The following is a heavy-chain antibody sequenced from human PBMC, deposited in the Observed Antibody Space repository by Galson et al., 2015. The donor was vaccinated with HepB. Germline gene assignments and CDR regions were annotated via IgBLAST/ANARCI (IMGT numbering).Heavy chain of an antibody. Sequence: SGFTFSDYYMTWIRQAPGKGLEWISYISDSGDTIYYADSVRGRFTISRDNANNSLYLQMNSLRDEDTAVYYCARAALGWFDPWGQGTLVTVSS. J-gene: IGHJ5*02. CDR3: ARAALGWFDP. V-gene: IGHV3-11*01. CDR1: GFTFSDYY. D-gene: IGHD6-25*01. CDR2: ISDSGDTI.